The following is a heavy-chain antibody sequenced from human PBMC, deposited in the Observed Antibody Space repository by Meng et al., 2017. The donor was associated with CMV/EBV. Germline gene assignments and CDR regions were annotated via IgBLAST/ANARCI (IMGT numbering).Heavy chain of an antibody. Sequence: VPRLQSGEKHRRPMSSVKLSCKSSGYTFTGYYMHWVRQAPVQGLEGMGWINPNRCGKNYAQNYQRRVTMTRDMSISKAYMELSRQRSDDTAVYYCERGSEIAAAGTFDYWGQGTLVTVSS. CDR2: INPNRCGK. D-gene: IGHD6-13*01. J-gene: IGHJ4*02. CDR1: GYTFTGYY. CDR3: ERGSEIAAAGTFDY. V-gene: IGHV1-2*02.